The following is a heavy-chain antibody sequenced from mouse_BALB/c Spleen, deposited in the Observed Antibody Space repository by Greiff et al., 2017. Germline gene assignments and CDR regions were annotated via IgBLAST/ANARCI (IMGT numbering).Heavy chain of an antibody. J-gene: IGHJ3*01. CDR3: ARNYDYPAWFAY. Sequence: VQGVESGPGLVAPSQSLSITCTVSGFSLSRYSVHWVRQPPGKGLEWLGMIWGGGSTDYNSALKSRLSISKDNSKSQVFLKMNSLQTDDTAMYYCARNYDYPAWFAYWGQGTLVTVSA. CDR1: GFSLSRYS. D-gene: IGHD2-4*01. V-gene: IGHV2-6-4*01. CDR2: IWGGGST.